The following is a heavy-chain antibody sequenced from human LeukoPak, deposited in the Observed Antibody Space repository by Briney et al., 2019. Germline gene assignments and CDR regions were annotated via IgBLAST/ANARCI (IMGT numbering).Heavy chain of an antibody. Sequence: SETLSLTCTVSGASISSYYWSWIRQPPGKGLEWIGYIYYSGSTNYNPSLKSRVTISVDTSKNQFSLKLNSVTAADTAVYYCAGNRGAYGYWGQGTLVTVSS. D-gene: IGHD3-10*01. V-gene: IGHV4-59*08. CDR3: AGNRGAYGY. CDR2: IYYSGST. CDR1: GASISSYY. J-gene: IGHJ4*02.